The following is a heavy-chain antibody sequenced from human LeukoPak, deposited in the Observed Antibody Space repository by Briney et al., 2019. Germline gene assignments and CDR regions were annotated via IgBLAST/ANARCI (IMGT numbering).Heavy chain of an antibody. J-gene: IGHJ6*02. D-gene: IGHD2-15*01. Sequence: PGRSLRLSCAASGFTLSSYGMHWVRQPQGEGLEWVAVISHDGSKKYSAESVKGRFTISRDNSKNTLYLQMSSLRAEDTAVYFCVRGYSFGPYGMDVWGQGTTVTVSS. CDR3: VRGYSFGPYGMDV. V-gene: IGHV3-30*03. CDR2: ISHDGSKK. CDR1: GFTLSSYG.